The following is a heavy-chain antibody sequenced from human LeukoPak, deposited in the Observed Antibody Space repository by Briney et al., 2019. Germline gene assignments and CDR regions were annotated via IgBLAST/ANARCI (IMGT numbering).Heavy chain of an antibody. J-gene: IGHJ4*02. D-gene: IGHD3-9*01. Sequence: GGSLRLSCAASGFTVSSNCMSWVRQAPGKGLEWVSVIYSGGSTYYADSVKGRFTISRDNSKNMLYLQMNSLRAEDTAVYYCVVYFDWLFGIDYWGQGTLVTVSS. V-gene: IGHV3-53*01. CDR3: VVYFDWLFGIDY. CDR1: GFTVSSNC. CDR2: IYSGGST.